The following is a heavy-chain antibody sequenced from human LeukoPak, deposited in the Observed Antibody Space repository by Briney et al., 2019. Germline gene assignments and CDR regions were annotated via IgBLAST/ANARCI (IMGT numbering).Heavy chain of an antibody. CDR3: ASDYGGPLTFDP. Sequence: GGSLRLSCAASGFTLSSYSMNWVRQAPGKGLEWVSSISSSSSYIYYADSVKGRFTISRDNAKNSLYLQMNSLRAEDTAVYYCASDYGGPLTFDPWGQGTLVTVSS. CDR2: ISSSSSYI. D-gene: IGHD4-23*01. V-gene: IGHV3-21*01. J-gene: IGHJ5*02. CDR1: GFTLSSYS.